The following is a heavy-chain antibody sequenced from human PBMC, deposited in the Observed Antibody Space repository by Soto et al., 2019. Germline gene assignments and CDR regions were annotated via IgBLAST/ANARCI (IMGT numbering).Heavy chain of an antibody. D-gene: IGHD2-2*01. CDR1: GGSISSGGYY. V-gene: IGHV4-31*03. CDR2: IYYSGST. Sequence: SETLSLTCTVSGGSISSGGYYWSWIRQHPGKGLEWIGYIYYSGSTYYNPSLKSRVTISVDTSKNQFSLKLSSVTAADTAVYYCARTLVVPAAIAVVWFDPWGQGTLVTVSS. CDR3: ARTLVVPAAIAVVWFDP. J-gene: IGHJ5*02.